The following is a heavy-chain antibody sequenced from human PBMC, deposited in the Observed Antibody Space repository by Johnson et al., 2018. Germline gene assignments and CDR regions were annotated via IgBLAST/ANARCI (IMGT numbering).Heavy chain of an antibody. J-gene: IGHJ6*02. V-gene: IGHV1-69*01. CDR2: IIPMFSTA. CDR3: ARAVVDPSSGTYYYGFDV. Sequence: VQLVESGAEVKKXGSSXKVXCKASGGTFNSNSINWVRQAPGQGLEWMGGIIPMFSTANYAQKFQGRVPISADPITRTVYMDLSNLRSEDTAVYYCARAVVDPSSGTYYYGFDVWGQGTTVTVSS. D-gene: IGHD3-10*01. CDR1: GGTFNSNS.